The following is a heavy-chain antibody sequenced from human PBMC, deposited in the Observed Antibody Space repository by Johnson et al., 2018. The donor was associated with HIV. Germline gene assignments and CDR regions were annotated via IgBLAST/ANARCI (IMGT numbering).Heavy chain of an antibody. CDR1: GFTFHDSY. CDR2: ISGSGGTM. CDR3: ARERTRDAFDI. D-gene: IGHD3/OR15-3a*01. J-gene: IGHJ3*02. Sequence: QVQLVESGGGLVKPGGSLRLSCAASGFTFHDSYMSWIRQAPGKGLEWISYISGSGGTMYSADSVKVRFTISRDNVKNSLYLQMDSLGPEDTAVYYCARERTRDAFDIWGQGTMVTVSS. V-gene: IGHV3-11*01.